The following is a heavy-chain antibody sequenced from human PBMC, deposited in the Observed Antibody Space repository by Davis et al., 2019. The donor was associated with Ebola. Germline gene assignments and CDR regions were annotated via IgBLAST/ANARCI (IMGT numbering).Heavy chain of an antibody. CDR2: INAGNGNT. CDR3: ARYLSEWRSYSYHYYGMDV. CDR1: GFILTNYA. Sequence: ASVKVSCKASGFILTNYAIHWVRQAPGQRLEWMGWINAGNGNTKYSQKFQGKVTITRDTSASTAYMELSSLRSEDTAVYYCARYLSEWRSYSYHYYGMDVWGQGTTVTVSS. D-gene: IGHD3-3*01. V-gene: IGHV1-3*01. J-gene: IGHJ6*02.